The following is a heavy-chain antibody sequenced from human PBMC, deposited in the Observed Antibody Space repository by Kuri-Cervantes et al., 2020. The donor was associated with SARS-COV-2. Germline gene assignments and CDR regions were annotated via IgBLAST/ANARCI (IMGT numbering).Heavy chain of an antibody. CDR1: GFTFSTYW. D-gene: IGHD2-2*02. V-gene: IGHV3-7*01. J-gene: IGHJ4*02. CDR3: ASGGDCSSTSCYRAEVN. CDR2: IKQDGSEK. Sequence: GESLKISCAASGFTFSTYWMSWVRQAPGKGLEWVANIKQDGSEKYYVDSVKGRFTISRDNAKNSLYLQMNSLRAKDTAVYYCASGGDCSSTSCYRAEVNWGQGTLVTVSS.